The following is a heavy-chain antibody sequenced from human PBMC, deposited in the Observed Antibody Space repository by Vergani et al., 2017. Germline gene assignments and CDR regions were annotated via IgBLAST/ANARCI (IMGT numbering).Heavy chain of an antibody. Sequence: QVQLQESGPGLVKPSETLSLTCTVSGGSVSSGSYYWSWIRQPAGKGLEWIGYIYYSGSTNYNPSLKSRVTISVDTSKNQFSLKLSAVTAADTAVYYCARGGSRRYDFWSVSNYYYMDVWGKGTTVTVSS. D-gene: IGHD3-3*01. V-gene: IGHV4-61*10. J-gene: IGHJ6*03. CDR2: IYYSGST. CDR1: GGSVSSGSYY. CDR3: ARGGSRRYDFWSVSNYYYMDV.